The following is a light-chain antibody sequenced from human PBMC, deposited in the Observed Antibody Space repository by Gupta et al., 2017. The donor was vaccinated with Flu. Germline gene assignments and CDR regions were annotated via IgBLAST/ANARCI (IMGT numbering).Light chain of an antibody. Sequence: EIVLTQSPATLSLSPGERATLSCRASQDVSSYLAWYQQKPGQAPRLLIYDASNRATGLPARFSGSGHGTFCTLTISLLELGDFAVYSWQQRSNWQSITFGPGTXVEIK. CDR2: DAS. CDR3: QQRSNWQSIT. CDR1: QDVSSY. V-gene: IGKV3D-11*01. J-gene: IGKJ5*01.